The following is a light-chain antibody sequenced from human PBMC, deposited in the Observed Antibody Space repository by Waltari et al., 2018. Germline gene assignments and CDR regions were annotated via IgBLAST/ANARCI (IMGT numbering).Light chain of an antibody. CDR2: AVS. J-gene: IGLJ3*02. CDR3: CSYVGYSTWV. Sequence: QSALTQPASVSGSPGQSITISCTGAGSDFGSSNLISWYQQHSGKAPKLMIYAVSQRPSGVSCVFSGSRSGKTASLTISGIQADDEADYYCCSYVGYSTWVFGGGTKLTVL. V-gene: IGLV2-23*02. CDR1: GSDFGSSNL.